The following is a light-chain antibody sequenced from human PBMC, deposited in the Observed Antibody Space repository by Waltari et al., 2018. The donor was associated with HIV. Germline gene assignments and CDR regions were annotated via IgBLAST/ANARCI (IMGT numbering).Light chain of an antibody. CDR2: DVP. J-gene: IGLJ2*01. V-gene: IGLV2-14*01. CDR3: SSYTTKYYVI. CDR1: RNDVGGHNH. Sequence: QSTLTPPASVSGSPGQSITLSCPGTRNDVGGHNHVSWYQQHPGKAPKVLILDVPQGPSGVSYRFSGAKSGNTASLTISGLQAEDEADYYCSSYTTKYYVIFGGGTKVTVL.